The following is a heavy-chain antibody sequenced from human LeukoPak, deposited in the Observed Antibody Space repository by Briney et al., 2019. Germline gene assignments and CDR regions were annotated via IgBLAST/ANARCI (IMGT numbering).Heavy chain of an antibody. Sequence: PSETLSLTCTVSGGSISSYYWSWIRQPAGKGLEWIGRIYTSGSTNYNPSLKSRVTMSVDMSKNQFSLKLSSVTAADTAVYYCARLAVTMVRGVYWFDPWGQGTLVTVSS. CDR1: GGSISSYY. D-gene: IGHD3-10*01. V-gene: IGHV4-4*07. CDR2: IYTSGST. CDR3: ARLAVTMVRGVYWFDP. J-gene: IGHJ5*02.